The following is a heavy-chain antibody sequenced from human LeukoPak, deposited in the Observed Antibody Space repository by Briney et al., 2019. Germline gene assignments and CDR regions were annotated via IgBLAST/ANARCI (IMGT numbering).Heavy chain of an antibody. J-gene: IGHJ3*02. CDR3: AKDRRGWTTGAFDI. Sequence: TGGSLRLSCAASGFTFDDYAMHWVRQAPGEGLEWVSGISWNSGSIGYADSVKGRFTISRDNAKNSLYLQMNSLRAEDTALYYCAKDRRGWTTGAFDIWGQGTMVTVSS. V-gene: IGHV3-9*01. CDR1: GFTFDDYA. CDR2: ISWNSGSI. D-gene: IGHD6-19*01.